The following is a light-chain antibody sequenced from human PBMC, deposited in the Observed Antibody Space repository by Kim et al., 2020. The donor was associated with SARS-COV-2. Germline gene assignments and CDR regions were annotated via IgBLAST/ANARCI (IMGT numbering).Light chain of an antibody. V-gene: IGKV1-5*03. CDR1: ESISTW. CDR3: QQYKSYPYT. CDR2: KAS. Sequence: DIQMTQSPSTVSASVGDRVTITCRASESISTWLAWYQQKPGKAPKLLIYKASSLQSGVPSTFSGSGSGTEFTLTISSLQPDDFATYYCQQYKSYPYTFGQGTKLEI. J-gene: IGKJ2*01.